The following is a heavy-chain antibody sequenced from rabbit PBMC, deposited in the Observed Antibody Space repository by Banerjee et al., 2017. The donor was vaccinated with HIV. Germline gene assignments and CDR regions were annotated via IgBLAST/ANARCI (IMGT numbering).Heavy chain of an antibody. J-gene: IGHJ2*01. CDR3: AKDVAGVIGWNLRV. CDR2: INTSSGNT. D-gene: IGHD4-1*01. CDR1: GFSFSNKYV. Sequence: QQQLEESGGGLVKPEGSLTLSCTASGFSFSNKYVMCWVRQAPGKGLEWITCINTSSGNTVFASWAKGRFTISKSSSTTVTLQMTSLTAADTATYFCAKDVAGVIGWNLRVWGPGTLVSLS. V-gene: IGHV1S45*01.